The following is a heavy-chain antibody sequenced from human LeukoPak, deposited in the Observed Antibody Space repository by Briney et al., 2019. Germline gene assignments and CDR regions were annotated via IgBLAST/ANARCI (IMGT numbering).Heavy chain of an antibody. CDR3: ARDPPFRTGWSQNFFDY. D-gene: IGHD6-19*01. Sequence: GGSLRLSCAASGFIVSSNYMTWIRQAPGKGLEWVSGIYSDGKTYYADSVKGRFTISRDNSQNTLYLQMNSLRAEDTAVYYCARDPPFRTGWSQNFFDYWGPGTLVTVSS. J-gene: IGHJ4*02. CDR2: IYSDGKT. CDR1: GFIVSSNY. V-gene: IGHV3-53*05.